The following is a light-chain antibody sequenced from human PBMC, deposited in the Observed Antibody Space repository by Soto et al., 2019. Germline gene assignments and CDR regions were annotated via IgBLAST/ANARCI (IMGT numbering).Light chain of an antibody. CDR2: DAS. Sequence: EIVLTQSPATLSLSPGERATLSCRASQSVSSYLAWYQQKPGQAHRLLIYDASNRATGIPARFSGSGSGTDFTLTISSLEPEDFAVYYCQQRSNWPPATFGGGTKVEIK. CDR1: QSVSSY. V-gene: IGKV3-11*01. J-gene: IGKJ4*01. CDR3: QQRSNWPPAT.